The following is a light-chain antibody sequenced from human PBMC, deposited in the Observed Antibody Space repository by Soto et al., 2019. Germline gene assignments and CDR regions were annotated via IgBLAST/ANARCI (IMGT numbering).Light chain of an antibody. CDR1: HSFSIY. Sequence: DIQMTQSPSYLSASVGDRVTITCRTSHSFSIYLNWYQQKPGKAPKLLIYAASSLGSGVPSRFSGSGSGTDFTLIISSLQPEDIATYYCQQSYRTPWTFGQGTKVEIK. V-gene: IGKV1-39*01. CDR2: AAS. CDR3: QQSYRTPWT. J-gene: IGKJ1*01.